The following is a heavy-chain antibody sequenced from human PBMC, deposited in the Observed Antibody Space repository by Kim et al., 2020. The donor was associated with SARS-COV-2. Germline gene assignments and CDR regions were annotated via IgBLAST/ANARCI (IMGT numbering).Heavy chain of an antibody. Sequence: SETLSLTCTVSGGSISSGGYYWSWIRQHPGKGLEWIGYIYYSGSTYYNPSLKSRVTISVDTSKNQFSLKLSSVTAADTAVYYCARGGSIAAAGPEYFQHWGQGTLVTVSS. CDR2: IYYSGST. J-gene: IGHJ1*01. V-gene: IGHV4-31*03. CDR1: GGSISSGGYY. D-gene: IGHD6-13*01. CDR3: ARGGSIAAAGPEYFQH.